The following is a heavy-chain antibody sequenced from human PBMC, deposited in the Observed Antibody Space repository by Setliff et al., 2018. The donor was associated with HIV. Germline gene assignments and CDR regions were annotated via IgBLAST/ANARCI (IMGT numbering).Heavy chain of an antibody. CDR3: ARVSTDYVWGSFLSSGPYYFDF. J-gene: IGHJ4*02. CDR2: IFSDGAT. V-gene: IGHV4-4*08. D-gene: IGHD3-16*01. Sequence: SETLSLTCTVSDDSVSTFYWNWIRQPPGKGLEWIGSIFSDGATYYNPSLSSRVTVSWDTSRNQLYLELRSVSAADTAVYFCARVSTDYVWGSFLSSGPYYFDFWGQGALVTVSS. CDR1: DDSVSTFY.